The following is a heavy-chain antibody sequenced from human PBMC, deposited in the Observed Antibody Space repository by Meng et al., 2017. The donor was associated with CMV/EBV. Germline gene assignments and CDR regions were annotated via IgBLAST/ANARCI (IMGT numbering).Heavy chain of an antibody. J-gene: IGHJ3*02. CDR3: TTAPSLLYSSSWDDAFDI. CDR2: ISSSGSTI. CDR1: GFTFSSYE. V-gene: IGHV3-48*03. Sequence: GGSLRLSCAASGFTFSSYEMNWVRQAPGKGLEWVSYISSSGSTIYYADSVKGRFTISRDNAKNSLYLQMNSLKTEDTAVYYCTTAPSLLYSSSWDDAFDIWGQGTMVTVSS. D-gene: IGHD6-13*01.